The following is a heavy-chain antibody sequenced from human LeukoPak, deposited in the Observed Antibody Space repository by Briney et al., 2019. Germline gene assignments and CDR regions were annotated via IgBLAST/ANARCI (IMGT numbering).Heavy chain of an antibody. D-gene: IGHD3-22*01. Sequence: SETLSLTCTVSGASINNNFWTWIRQPPGKGLEWIGYIYSSGSANYNPSLKGRVIISGDTSKNQISLNLTSVTAADTAVYFCARHRDYYDTWGHGTLVTVSS. J-gene: IGHJ4*01. CDR3: ARHRDYYDT. CDR2: IYSSGSA. V-gene: IGHV4-59*08. CDR1: GASINNNF.